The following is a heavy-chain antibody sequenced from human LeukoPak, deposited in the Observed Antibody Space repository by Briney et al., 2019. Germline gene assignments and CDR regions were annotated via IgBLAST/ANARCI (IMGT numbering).Heavy chain of an antibody. CDR1: GGSVSGYY. CDR2: IGHRGRT. D-gene: IGHD3-3*01. CDR3: ARVPLRFLEPFDY. J-gene: IGHJ4*02. V-gene: IGHV4-34*01. Sequence: PSETLSLTCAVYGGSVSGYYWSWIRQPPEKGLEWISEIGHRGRTHYTPSLQSRVTMSVDTSKNQFALNLNSVTAADTAVYYCARVPLRFLEPFDYWGQGILVTVSS.